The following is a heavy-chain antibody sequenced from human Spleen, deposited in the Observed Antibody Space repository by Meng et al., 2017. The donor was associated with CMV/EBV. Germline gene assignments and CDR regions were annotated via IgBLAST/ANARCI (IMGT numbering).Heavy chain of an antibody. J-gene: IGHJ6*02. CDR2: INRASAFK. D-gene: IGHD3-10*01. CDR3: ARGLPMGGYYYYGMDV. Sequence: GGSLRLSCAASGFSFGVYSMNWVRQAPGKGLEWVASINRASAFKYYADSVKGRFTVSRGNAKNSLYLQLNSLRAEDTALYHCARGLPMGGYYYYGMDVWGQGTTVTVSS. V-gene: IGHV3-21*04. CDR1: GFSFGVYS.